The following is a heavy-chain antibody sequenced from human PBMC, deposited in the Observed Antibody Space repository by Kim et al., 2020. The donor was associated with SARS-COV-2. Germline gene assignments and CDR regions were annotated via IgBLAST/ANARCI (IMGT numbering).Heavy chain of an antibody. D-gene: IGHD3-3*01. CDR2: ILSSGGSS. CDR3: ARVSGVVEWATYGTHGKWFDS. Sequence: GGSLRLSCAASGFTFKTYTMYWVRQAPGKGLEWVAYISGGILSSGGSSSYADSVKGRFTISRDDANNSVFLQMDTLRADDTAIYYCARVSGVVEWATYGTHGKWFDSWGRGALVTVVS. CDR1: GFTFKTYT. J-gene: IGHJ5*01. V-gene: IGHV3-48*04.